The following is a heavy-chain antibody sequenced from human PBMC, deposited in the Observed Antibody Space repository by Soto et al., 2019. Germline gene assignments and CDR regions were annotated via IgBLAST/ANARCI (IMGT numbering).Heavy chain of an antibody. V-gene: IGHV2-5*02. CDR3: AHSPPSTDAYDI. CDR1: GISLSTSGVG. J-gene: IGHJ3*02. D-gene: IGHD2-2*01. Sequence: ITLKESGPTLVKSTQTLTLTSTFSGISLSTSGVGVGWISQPPGKALEWLALMYWDDDKRYSPSLKSRLTITKDTSKNQVVLTMTNMDPVDTATYYCAHSPPSTDAYDIWGQGTMVTVAS. CDR2: MYWDDDK.